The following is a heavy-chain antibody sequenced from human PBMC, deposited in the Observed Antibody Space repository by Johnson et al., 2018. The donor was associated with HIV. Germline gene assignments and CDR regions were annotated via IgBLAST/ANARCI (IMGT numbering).Heavy chain of an antibody. Sequence: QVQLVESGGGVVQPGRSLRLSCAASGFTFSSYAMHWVRQAPGKGLEWVAVISYDGSNKYYADPVKGRLTISRDNSKNTLYLQMNSLRAEDTAVYYCAKDQYGSSGRYAFDIWGQGTMVTVSS. V-gene: IGHV3-30*04. CDR2: ISYDGSNK. J-gene: IGHJ3*02. CDR1: GFTFSSYA. CDR3: AKDQYGSSGRYAFDI. D-gene: IGHD3-10*01.